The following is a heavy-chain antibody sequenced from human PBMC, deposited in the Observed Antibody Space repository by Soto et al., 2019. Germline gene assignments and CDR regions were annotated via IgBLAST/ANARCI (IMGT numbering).Heavy chain of an antibody. CDR2: IYYSGST. CDR1: GGSISSGGYY. V-gene: IGHV4-31*03. J-gene: IGHJ6*02. D-gene: IGHD4-4*01. Sequence: QVQLQESGPGLVKPSQTLSLTCTVSGGSISSGGYYWSWIRQHPGKGLEWIGDIYYSGSTYYIPSLKRRFTISVDTSKNQFALMLSSVTAADTAVYYCARDLPVTIGAYYYGMDVWGQGTTVTVSS. CDR3: ARDLPVTIGAYYYGMDV.